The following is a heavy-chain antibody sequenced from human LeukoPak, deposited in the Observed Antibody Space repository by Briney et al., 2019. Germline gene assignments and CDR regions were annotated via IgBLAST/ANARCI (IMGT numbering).Heavy chain of an antibody. CDR1: GGTFSSYA. D-gene: IGHD3-3*01. V-gene: IGHV1-69*04. CDR2: IIPILGIA. Sequence: SVKVSCKASGGTFSSYAISWVRQAPGQGLEWMGRIIPILGIANYAQKFQGRVTITADKSTSTAYMELSGLRSEDTAVYYCARDPATYYDLSRHYFDYWGQGTLVTVSS. CDR3: ARDPATYYDLSRHYFDY. J-gene: IGHJ4*02.